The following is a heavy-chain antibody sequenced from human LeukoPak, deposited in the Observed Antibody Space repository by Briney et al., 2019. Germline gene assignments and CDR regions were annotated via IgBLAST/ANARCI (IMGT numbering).Heavy chain of an antibody. CDR3: ATDLRGRSSRVGAFDI. D-gene: IGHD6-6*01. J-gene: IGHJ3*02. V-gene: IGHV1-24*01. CDR2: FDPQDGVT. Sequence: GASVKVSCKVSGYTLTELSMHWVRHAPGKGLEWMGGFDPQDGVTIYAQKFQGRVTMTEDTSTDTAYMELSSLRSEDTAVYYCATDLRGRSSRVGAFDIWGQGTMVTVSS. CDR1: GYTLTELS.